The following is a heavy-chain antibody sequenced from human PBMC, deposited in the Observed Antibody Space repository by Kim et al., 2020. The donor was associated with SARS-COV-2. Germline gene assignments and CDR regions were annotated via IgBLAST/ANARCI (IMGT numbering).Heavy chain of an antibody. CDR3: ARGGQWLVNWYFDL. Sequence: SVKVSCKASGLTFSSYAISWVRQAPGQGLEWMGGIIPIFGTANYAQKFQGRVTITADESTSTAYMELSSLRSEDTAVYYCARGGQWLVNWYFDLWGRGTLVTVSS. J-gene: IGHJ2*01. CDR2: IIPIFGTA. CDR1: GLTFSSYA. V-gene: IGHV1-69*13. D-gene: IGHD6-19*01.